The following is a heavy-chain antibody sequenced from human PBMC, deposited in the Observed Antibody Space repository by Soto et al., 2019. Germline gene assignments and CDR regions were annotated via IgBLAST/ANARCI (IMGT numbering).Heavy chain of an antibody. CDR3: ARYEATTVTTFLY. V-gene: IGHV5-51*01. CDR2: IYPAESDT. D-gene: IGHD4-17*01. CDR1: GYSFTSHW. Sequence: LGESLKISCKSFGYSFTSHWIGWVRQMPGKGLEWMGIIYPAESDTRYSPSFQGQVTISADNSITTAYLQWSSLKASDTAMYYCARYEATTVTTFLYWGQGTRVTVSS. J-gene: IGHJ4*02.